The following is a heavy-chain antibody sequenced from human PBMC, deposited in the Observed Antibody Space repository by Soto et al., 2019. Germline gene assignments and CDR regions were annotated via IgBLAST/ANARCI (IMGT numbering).Heavy chain of an antibody. CDR2: ISYDGSNK. V-gene: IGHV3-30*18. Sequence: PRLSCAASGFTFSSYGMHWVRQAPGKGLEWVAVISYDGSNKYYADSVKGRFTISRDNSKNTLYLQMNSLRAEDTAVYYCAKGLIAARWGTYNKDNWFDPWGQGTLVTVSS. D-gene: IGHD6-6*01. CDR3: AKGLIAARWGTYNKDNWFDP. J-gene: IGHJ5*02. CDR1: GFTFSSYG.